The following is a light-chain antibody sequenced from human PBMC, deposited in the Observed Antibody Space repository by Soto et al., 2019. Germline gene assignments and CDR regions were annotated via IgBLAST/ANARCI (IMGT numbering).Light chain of an antibody. CDR1: QSVSSN. CDR2: GAS. Sequence: ETVVTQSPATLSVSPGERATLSCRASQSVSSNLAWYQQKPGQAPRVLIYGASTRATGIPARFSGSGSGTEFTLTISSLQSEDFALYFCQQYNDNWTFGQGTRVEIK. CDR3: QQYNDNWT. V-gene: IGKV3-15*01. J-gene: IGKJ1*01.